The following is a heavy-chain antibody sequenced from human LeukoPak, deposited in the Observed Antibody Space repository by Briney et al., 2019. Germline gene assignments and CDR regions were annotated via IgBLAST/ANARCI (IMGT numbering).Heavy chain of an antibody. Sequence: PGGSLRLSCAASGFTFSSYAMHWVRQAPGKGLEWVAVISYDGSNKYYADSVKGRFTISRDNSKNTLYLQMNSLRAEDTAVYYCAKKGPDCSSTSCYVYWGQGTLVTVSS. V-gene: IGHV3-30*04. D-gene: IGHD2-2*01. CDR3: AKKGPDCSSTSCYVY. CDR1: GFTFSSYA. J-gene: IGHJ4*02. CDR2: ISYDGSNK.